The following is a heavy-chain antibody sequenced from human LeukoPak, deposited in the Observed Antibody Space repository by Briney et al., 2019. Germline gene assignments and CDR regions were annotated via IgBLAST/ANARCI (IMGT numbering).Heavy chain of an antibody. V-gene: IGHV1-18*01. CDR3: ATEFDYFDY. Sequence: ASVKVSCKASGYTFTSYGINWVRQAPGQGLEWMRWISAHNGNTNHAQNLQGRVTMTTDTSTSTAYMELRSLRSDDTAVYYCATEFDYFDYWGQGTLVTVSS. CDR2: ISAHNGNT. J-gene: IGHJ4*02. CDR1: GYTFTSYG.